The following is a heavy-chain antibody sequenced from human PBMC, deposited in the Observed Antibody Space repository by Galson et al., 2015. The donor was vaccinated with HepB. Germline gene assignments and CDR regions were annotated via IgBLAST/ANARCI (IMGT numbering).Heavy chain of an antibody. CDR3: LWVDLRREGVYYYYGMDV. V-gene: IGHV1-69*04. D-gene: IGHD5-12*01. J-gene: IGHJ6*02. CDR1: GGTFSSYA. Sequence: SVKVSCKASGGTFSSYAISWVRQAPGQGLEWMGRIIPILGIANYAQKFQGRVTITADKSTSTAYMELSSLRSEDTAVYYCLWVDLRREGVYYYYGMDVWGQGTTVTVSS. CDR2: IIPILGIA.